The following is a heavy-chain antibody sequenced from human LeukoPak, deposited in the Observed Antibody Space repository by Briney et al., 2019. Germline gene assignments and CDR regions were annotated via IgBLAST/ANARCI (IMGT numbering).Heavy chain of an antibody. CDR1: GYTFTGYY. Sequence: ASVKVSCKASGYTFTGYYMHWVRQAPGQGLGWMGWINPNSGGTNYAQKFQGRVTMTRDTSISTAYMELSRLRSDDTAVYYCARVRGLWLQLDYWGQGTLVTVSS. V-gene: IGHV1-2*02. CDR3: ARVRGLWLQLDY. CDR2: INPNSGGT. D-gene: IGHD5-24*01. J-gene: IGHJ4*02.